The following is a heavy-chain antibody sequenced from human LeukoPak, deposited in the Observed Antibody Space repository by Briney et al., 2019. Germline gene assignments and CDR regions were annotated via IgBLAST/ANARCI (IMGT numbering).Heavy chain of an antibody. D-gene: IGHD4-23*01. J-gene: IGHJ4*02. CDR3: ARSPYYAGAFVDY. V-gene: IGHV3-64*02. CDR1: GFTFSSYL. Sequence: AGGSLRLSCAASGFTFSSYLMHWVRQAPGKGLEYVSAISSNGGSTFYADSVKGRFTISRDNSKNTLFLQMGSLRAEDMAVYYCARSPYYAGAFVDYWGQGTLVTVSS. CDR2: ISSNGGST.